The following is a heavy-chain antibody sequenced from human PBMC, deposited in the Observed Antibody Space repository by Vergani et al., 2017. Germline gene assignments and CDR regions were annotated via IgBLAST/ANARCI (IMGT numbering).Heavy chain of an antibody. CDR3: VRDESSGTHGY. CDR1: GYTFTSYG. CDR2: GSTYNDNT. Sequence: QVQLVQSGAEVKKPGASVKVSCKASGYTFTSYGISWVRQSPGQGLEWMGWGSTYNDNTNYAQRVQGRVTMTTDTSTSTAYMXLRGLRSDDTAVYYCVRDESSGTHGYWGQGTLVTVSS. J-gene: IGHJ4*02. V-gene: IGHV1-18*01. D-gene: IGHD1-26*01.